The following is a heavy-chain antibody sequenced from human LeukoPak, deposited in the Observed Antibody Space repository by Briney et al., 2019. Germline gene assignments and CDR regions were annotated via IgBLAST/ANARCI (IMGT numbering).Heavy chain of an antibody. J-gene: IGHJ4*02. Sequence: GGSLRLSCVASGFTFSTYSMAWVRQAPGKGLEWVSVINDRGGYTVYADSVKGWLTISRDNFENTLYLQMNSLRAEDTAVYYCAREGDRGIEVADYFDHWGQGTLVTVSS. V-gene: IGHV3-23*01. D-gene: IGHD6-19*01. CDR1: GFTFSTYS. CDR2: INDRGGYT. CDR3: AREGDRGIEVADYFDH.